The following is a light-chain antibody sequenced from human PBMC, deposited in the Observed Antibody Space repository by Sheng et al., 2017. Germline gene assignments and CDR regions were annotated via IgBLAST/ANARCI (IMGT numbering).Light chain of an antibody. J-gene: IGKJ4*01. V-gene: IGKV3D-20*02. CDR2: DTS. Sequence: EIVLTQSPGTLSLSPGERATLSCRASQSVSSSYLAWYQLKTGQAPRLLIFDTSKRATGIPARFSGSGSGTDFTLTISSLGPEDFAVYYCHQRFNWPLTFGGGTKVEIK. CDR1: QSVSSSY. CDR3: HQRFNWPLT.